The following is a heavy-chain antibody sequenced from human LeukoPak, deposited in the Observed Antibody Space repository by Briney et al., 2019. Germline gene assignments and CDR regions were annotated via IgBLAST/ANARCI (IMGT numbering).Heavy chain of an antibody. D-gene: IGHD3-10*01. J-gene: IGHJ3*02. V-gene: IGHV3-20*04. CDR2: INWNGGST. CDR1: GFTFDDYG. Sequence: GESLKISCAASGFTFDDYGMSWVRQAPGKGLEWVSGINWNGGSTGYADSVKGRFTISRDNAKNSLYLQMNSLRAEDTALYYYASLRFGEDDAFDIWGQGTMVTVSS. CDR3: ASLRFGEDDAFDI.